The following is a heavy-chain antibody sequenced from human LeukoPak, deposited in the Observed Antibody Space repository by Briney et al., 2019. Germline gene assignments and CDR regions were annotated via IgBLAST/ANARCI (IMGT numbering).Heavy chain of an antibody. D-gene: IGHD5-18*01. CDR3: ARVPDGYLNRLFDY. Sequence: GSLRLSCAASGFTFSDYYMSWIRQAPGKGLEWVSYISSSGSTIYYADSVKGRFTISRDNAKNSLYLQMNSLRAEDTAVYHCARVPDGYLNRLFDYWGQGTLVTVSS. CDR2: ISSSGSTI. J-gene: IGHJ4*02. CDR1: GFTFSDYY. V-gene: IGHV3-11*01.